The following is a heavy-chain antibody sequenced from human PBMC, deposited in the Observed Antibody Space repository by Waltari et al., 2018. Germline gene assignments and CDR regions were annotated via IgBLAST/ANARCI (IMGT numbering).Heavy chain of an antibody. CDR2: ISGSGGST. D-gene: IGHD2-15*01. CDR1: GFTFSSYA. V-gene: IGHV3-23*04. CDR3: ARSEVVAATSDYYYYYGMDV. Sequence: EVQLVESGGGLVQPGGSLRLSCAASGFTFSSYAMSWVRQAPGTGLGWVSAISGSGGSTYYADSVKGRFTISRDNSKNTLYLQMNSLRAEDTAVYYCARSEVVAATSDYYYYYGMDVWGQGTTVTVSS. J-gene: IGHJ6*02.